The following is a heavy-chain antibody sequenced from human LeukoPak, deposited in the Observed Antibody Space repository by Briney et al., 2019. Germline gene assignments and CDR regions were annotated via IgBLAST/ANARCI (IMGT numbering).Heavy chain of an antibody. CDR2: ISGIGRTT. J-gene: IGHJ4*02. CDR3: AKEYGARFDY. CDR1: GFNFNIYP. Sequence: GGSLRLSCAASGFNFNIYPMSWVRQAPGKGLEWVSSISGIGRTTYYADSVKGRFTISRDNSKNTLYLQMNSLRAEDTAVYYCAKEYGARFDYWGQGTLVTVSS. D-gene: IGHD4-17*01. V-gene: IGHV3-23*01.